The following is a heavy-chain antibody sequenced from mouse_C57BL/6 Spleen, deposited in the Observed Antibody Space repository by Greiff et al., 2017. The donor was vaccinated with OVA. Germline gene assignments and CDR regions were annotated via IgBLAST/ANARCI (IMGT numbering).Heavy chain of an antibody. CDR2: INPNNGGT. Sequence: EVKLQESGPELVKPGASVKMSCKASGYTFTDYNMHWVKQSHGKSLEWIGYINPNNGGTSYNQKFKGKATLTVNKSSSTAYMELRSLTSEDSAVYYCARDGYYYWYFDVWGTGTTVTVSS. CDR3: ARDGYYYWYFDV. CDR1: GYTFTDYN. D-gene: IGHD2-3*01. J-gene: IGHJ1*03. V-gene: IGHV1-22*01.